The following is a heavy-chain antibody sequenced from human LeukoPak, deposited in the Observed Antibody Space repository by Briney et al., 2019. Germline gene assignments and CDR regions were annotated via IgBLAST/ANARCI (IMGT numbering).Heavy chain of an antibody. V-gene: IGHV1-2*02. D-gene: IGHD6-19*01. J-gene: IGHJ4*02. CDR3: AREPRPRGGWFVSD. CDR1: GYRFTDYY. Sequence: ASVKVSCRASGYRFTDYYMHWVQQAPGQGLEWMGWINPNSGGANYAQNFQGRVTMSRDTSITTVYMELTRLISDDTAVYYCAREPRPRGGWFVSDWGQGTLVTVSS. CDR2: INPNSGGA.